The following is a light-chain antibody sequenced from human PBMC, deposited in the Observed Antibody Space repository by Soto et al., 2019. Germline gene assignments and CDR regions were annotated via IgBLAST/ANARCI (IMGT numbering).Light chain of an antibody. V-gene: IGKV4-1*01. J-gene: IGKJ1*01. CDR3: QQYYSTPWT. CDR2: WAS. CDR1: QSVLYSSNNKNY. Sequence: DIVMTQSPDSLAVSLGERATINCKSSQSVLYSSNNKNYLGWYQQKPGQSPKLLIYWASTRESGVPDRFSGSGSGTDFTLTISSLQAEDLAVYYCQQYYSTPWTFGQGTKVEIK.